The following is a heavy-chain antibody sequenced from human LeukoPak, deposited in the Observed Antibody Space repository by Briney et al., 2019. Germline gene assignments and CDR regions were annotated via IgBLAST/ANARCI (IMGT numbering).Heavy chain of an antibody. Sequence: PGGSLRLSCAASGFTFSSYAMHWVRQAPGKGLEWVAVISYDGSNKYYADSVKGRFTISRDNSKNTLYLQMNSLRAEDTAVYYCAKCLSGSYSVDYWGQGTLVTVSS. D-gene: IGHD3-10*01. J-gene: IGHJ4*02. CDR2: ISYDGSNK. CDR1: GFTFSSYA. V-gene: IGHV3-30-3*02. CDR3: AKCLSGSYSVDY.